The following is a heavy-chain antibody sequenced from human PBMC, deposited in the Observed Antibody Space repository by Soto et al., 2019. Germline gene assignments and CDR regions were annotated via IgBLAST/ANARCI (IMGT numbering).Heavy chain of an antibody. CDR1: GFTFSSYG. Sequence: QVQLVESGGGVVQPGRSLRLSCAASGFTFSSYGMHWVRQAPGKGLEWVAVIWYDGSNKYYADSVKGRFTISRDNSKNTLYLQMNSLRAEDTAVYYCARDERDSGSLDYWGQGPLVTVSS. J-gene: IGHJ4*02. CDR3: ARDERDSGSLDY. CDR2: IWYDGSNK. D-gene: IGHD3-10*01. V-gene: IGHV3-33*01.